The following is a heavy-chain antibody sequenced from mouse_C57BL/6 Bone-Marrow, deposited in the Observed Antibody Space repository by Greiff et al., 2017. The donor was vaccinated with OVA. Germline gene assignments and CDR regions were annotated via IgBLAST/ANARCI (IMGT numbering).Heavy chain of an antibody. CDR3: AREGFITTVVAKVHFDV. CDR1: GYTFTSYW. V-gene: IGHV1-52*01. D-gene: IGHD1-1*01. Sequence: QVHVKQPGAELVRPGSSVKLSCKASGYTFTSYWMHWVKQRPIQGLEWIGNIDPSDSETHYNQKFKDKATLTVDKSSSTAYMQLSSLTPEDSAVYYCAREGFITTVVAKVHFDVWGTGTTVTVSS. J-gene: IGHJ1*03. CDR2: IDPSDSET.